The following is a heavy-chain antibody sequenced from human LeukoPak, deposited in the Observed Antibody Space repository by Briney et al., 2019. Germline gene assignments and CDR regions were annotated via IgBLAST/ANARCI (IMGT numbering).Heavy chain of an antibody. D-gene: IGHD3-22*01. Sequence: ASVKVSCKASGYTLTDYYMHWVRQAPGQGLEWMGRINPNSGGTNYAQKFQGRVTMTRDTSIGTVYMELSRLRSDDTAVYYCARVGYYESSGYYEYWGQGTLVTVSS. CDR2: INPNSGGT. CDR1: GYTLTDYY. CDR3: ARVGYYESSGYYEY. J-gene: IGHJ4*02. V-gene: IGHV1-2*06.